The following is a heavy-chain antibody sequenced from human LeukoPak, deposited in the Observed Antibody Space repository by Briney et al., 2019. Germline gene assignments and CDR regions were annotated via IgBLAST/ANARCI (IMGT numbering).Heavy chain of an antibody. J-gene: IGHJ4*02. Sequence: SETLSLTCTVSGVSISSYYWSWIRQPPGKGLEWIGYIYYSGSTNYNPSLKSRVTISVDTSKNQFSLKLSSVTAADTAVYYCARGINPYYFDYWGQGTLVTVSS. V-gene: IGHV4-59*01. CDR1: GVSISSYY. CDR3: ARGINPYYFDY. CDR2: IYYSGST.